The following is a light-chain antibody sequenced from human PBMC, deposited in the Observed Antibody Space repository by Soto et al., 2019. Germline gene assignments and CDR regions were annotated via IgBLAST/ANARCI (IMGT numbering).Light chain of an antibody. Sequence: EIVLTQSPATLSLSPGERATLSCRASQSVSSYLAWFQQKPGQAPRLLIYDASERATGIPARFSGSGSGTDFTLTISSLEPEDFVVYYCQQRSNWPPVTSGGGTKVDIK. J-gene: IGKJ4*01. V-gene: IGKV3-11*01. CDR1: QSVSSY. CDR3: QQRSNWPPVT. CDR2: DAS.